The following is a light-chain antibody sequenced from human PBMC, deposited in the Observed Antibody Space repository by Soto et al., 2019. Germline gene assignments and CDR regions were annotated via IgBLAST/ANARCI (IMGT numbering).Light chain of an antibody. CDR3: QQYGSSPAWT. J-gene: IGKJ1*01. CDR1: QSISSY. V-gene: IGKV3-20*01. Sequence: TQSPSSLSASVGDRVTITCRASQSISSYLNWYQQKPGQAPRLLIYGASSRATGIPDRFSGSGSGTDFTLTISRLEPEDFAVYYCQQYGSSPAWTFGQGTKVDIK. CDR2: GAS.